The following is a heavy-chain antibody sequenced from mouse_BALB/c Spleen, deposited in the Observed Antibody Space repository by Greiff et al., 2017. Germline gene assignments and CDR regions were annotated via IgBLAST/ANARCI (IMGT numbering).Heavy chain of an antibody. CDR1: GFSLTSYG. CDR3: ARAVTARAKEFAY. Sequence: QVQLQESGPGLVAPSQSLSITCTVSGFSLTSYGVHWVRQPPGKGLEWLGVIWAGGSTNYNSALMSRLSISKDNSKSQVFLKMNSLQTDDTAMYYCARAVTARAKEFAYWGQGTLVTVSA. J-gene: IGHJ3*01. D-gene: IGHD3-2*01. V-gene: IGHV2-9*02. CDR2: IWAGGST.